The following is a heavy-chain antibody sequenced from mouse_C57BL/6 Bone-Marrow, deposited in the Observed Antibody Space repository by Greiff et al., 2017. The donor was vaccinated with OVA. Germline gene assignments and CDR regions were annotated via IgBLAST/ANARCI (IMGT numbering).Heavy chain of an antibody. J-gene: IGHJ2*01. Sequence: EVKLVESGGDLVKPGGSLKLSCAASGFTFSSYGMSWVRQTPDKRLEWVATISSGGSYTYYPDSVKGRFTISRDNAMNTLYLQMSSLKSEDTAMYYCARPNWDYFDYWGQGTTLTVSS. V-gene: IGHV5-6*01. CDR1: GFTFSSYG. CDR3: ARPNWDYFDY. CDR2: ISSGGSYT. D-gene: IGHD4-1*01.